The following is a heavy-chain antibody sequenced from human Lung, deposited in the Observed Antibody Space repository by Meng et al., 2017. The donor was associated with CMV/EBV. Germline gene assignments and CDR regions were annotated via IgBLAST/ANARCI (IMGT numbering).Heavy chain of an antibody. D-gene: IGHD2-2*02. V-gene: IGHV1-46*01. CDR2: INPSGGST. CDR1: GYTFTSYY. J-gene: IGHJ4*02. Sequence: ASVKVSXKASGYTFTSYYMHWVRQAPGQGLERMGIINPSGGSTSYAQKFQGRVTMTRDTSTSTVYMELSSLRSEDTAVYYCARGGDIVVVPAAIPWHYWGQGTLVTVSS. CDR3: ARGGDIVVVPAAIPWHY.